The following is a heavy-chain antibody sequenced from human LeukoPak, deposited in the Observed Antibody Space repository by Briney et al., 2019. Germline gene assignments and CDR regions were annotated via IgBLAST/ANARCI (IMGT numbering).Heavy chain of an antibody. CDR1: GDSISGPY. Sequence: SETLSLTCNVSGDSISGPYWNWIRQSPGRGLEWIGYTHYTGETNYNPSLKSRLTMSVDTSNNQVYLRLSSVTAADTAVYYCGRHLGSGRHHWGQGTVVTVSS. D-gene: IGHD3-10*01. V-gene: IGHV4-59*11. J-gene: IGHJ5*02. CDR3: GRHLGSGRHH. CDR2: THYTGET.